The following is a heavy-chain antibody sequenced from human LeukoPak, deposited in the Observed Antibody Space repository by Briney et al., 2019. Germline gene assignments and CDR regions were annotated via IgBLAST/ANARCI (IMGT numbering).Heavy chain of an antibody. CDR1: GYTFSDFY. Sequence: ASVKVSCKASGYTFSDFYIHWVRQAPGQGLEWMGWINPNSGGTNYAQKFQGRVTMTRDTSISTAYMELSRLRSDDTAVYYCARDLRRPRFGEPTGYWGQGTMVTVSS. J-gene: IGHJ4*02. V-gene: IGHV1-2*02. CDR3: ARDLRRPRFGEPTGY. D-gene: IGHD3-10*02. CDR2: INPNSGGT.